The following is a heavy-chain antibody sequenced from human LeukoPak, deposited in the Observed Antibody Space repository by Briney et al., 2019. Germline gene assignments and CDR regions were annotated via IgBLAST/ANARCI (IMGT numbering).Heavy chain of an antibody. Sequence: GASVKASCKASGYTFTSYYMHWVRQAPGQGLEWMGIINPSGGSTSYAQKFQGRVTMTRDTSTSTVYMELSSLRSEVTAVYYCARDHSGCYDYWGQGTMVTVSS. CDR2: INPSGGST. D-gene: IGHD6-19*01. CDR3: ARDHSGCYDY. J-gene: IGHJ4*02. V-gene: IGHV1-46*01. CDR1: GYTFTSYY.